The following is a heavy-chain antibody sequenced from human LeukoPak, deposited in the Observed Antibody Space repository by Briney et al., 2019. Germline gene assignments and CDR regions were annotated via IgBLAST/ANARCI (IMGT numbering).Heavy chain of an antibody. Sequence: GGSLRLSCAASGFTFSSYGMHWVRQAPGKGLEWVAFIRYDGSDKYYADSVKGRFTISRDNSKNTQYLQMNSLRAEDTAVYYCAKDGYSGYDSSYYYMDVWGKGTTVTVSS. CDR2: IRYDGSDK. D-gene: IGHD5-12*01. J-gene: IGHJ6*03. CDR3: AKDGYSGYDSSYYYMDV. V-gene: IGHV3-30*02. CDR1: GFTFSSYG.